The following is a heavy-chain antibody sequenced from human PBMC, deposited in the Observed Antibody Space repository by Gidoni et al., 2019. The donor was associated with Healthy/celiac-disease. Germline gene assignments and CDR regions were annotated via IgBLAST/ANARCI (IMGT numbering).Heavy chain of an antibody. CDR1: GYTFTSYY. Sequence: QVQLVQSGAEVKKPGASVKVSCKASGYTFTSYYMHWVRQAPGQGLEWMGIINPSGGSTSYAQKFQGRVTMTRDTSTSTVYMELSSLRSEDTAVYYCARGPLYYYDSSGTGRDFDYWGQGTLVTVSS. J-gene: IGHJ4*02. V-gene: IGHV1-46*01. D-gene: IGHD3-22*01. CDR3: ARGPLYYYDSSGTGRDFDY. CDR2: INPSGGST.